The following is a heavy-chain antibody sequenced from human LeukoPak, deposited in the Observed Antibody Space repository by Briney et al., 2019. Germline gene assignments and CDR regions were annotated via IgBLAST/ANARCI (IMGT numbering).Heavy chain of an antibody. CDR1: GYTFTGYY. V-gene: IGHV1-2*02. D-gene: IGHD2-2*01. CDR3: ARHIPADKAFDI. J-gene: IGHJ3*02. Sequence: ASVKVSCKASGYTFTGYYMHWVRQAPGQGLEWMGWINPNSGGTSYAQKFQGRVTMTRDTSISTAYMELSRLRSDDTAVYYCARHIPADKAFDIWGQGTMVTVSS. CDR2: INPNSGGT.